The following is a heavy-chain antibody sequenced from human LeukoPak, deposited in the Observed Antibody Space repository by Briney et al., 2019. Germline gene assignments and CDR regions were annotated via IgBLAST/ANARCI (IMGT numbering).Heavy chain of an antibody. V-gene: IGHV3-30-3*01. CDR3: AKDRLSNGDPAGY. Sequence: PGGSLRLSCAASGFTFSSYAMHWVRQAPGKGLEWVAVISYDGSNKYYADSVKGRFTISRDNSKNTLYLQMNSLRAEDTAVYYCAKDRLSNGDPAGYWGQGTLVTVSS. D-gene: IGHD4-17*01. CDR2: ISYDGSNK. J-gene: IGHJ4*02. CDR1: GFTFSSYA.